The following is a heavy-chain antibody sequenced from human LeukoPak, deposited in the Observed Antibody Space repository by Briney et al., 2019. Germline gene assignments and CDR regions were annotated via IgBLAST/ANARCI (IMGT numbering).Heavy chain of an antibody. CDR3: ARRVFYGDYYFDY. V-gene: IGHV4-4*07. CDR2: IYTSGST. D-gene: IGHD4-17*01. J-gene: IGHJ4*02. CDR1: GGSISSYY. Sequence: PSGTLSLTCTVSGGSISSYYWSWIRQPPGKGLEWIGRIYTSGSTNYNPSLKSRVTMSVDTSKNQFSLKLSSVTAADTAVYYCARRVFYGDYYFDYWGQGTLVTVSS.